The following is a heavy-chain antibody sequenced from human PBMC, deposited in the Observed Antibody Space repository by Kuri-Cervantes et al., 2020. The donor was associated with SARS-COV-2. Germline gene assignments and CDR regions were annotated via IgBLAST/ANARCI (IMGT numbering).Heavy chain of an antibody. CDR1: GFTFSSYA. V-gene: IGHV3-49*04. CDR3: ARDLRLGKSLDY. J-gene: IGHJ4*02. Sequence: GESLKISCAASGFTFSSYAMSWVRQAPGKGLEWVGFIRSKAYGGTTEYAASVKGRFTISRDDSKSIAYLQMNSLKTEDTAVYYCARDLRLGKSLDYWGQGTLVTVSS. CDR2: IRSKAYGGTT. D-gene: IGHD7-27*01.